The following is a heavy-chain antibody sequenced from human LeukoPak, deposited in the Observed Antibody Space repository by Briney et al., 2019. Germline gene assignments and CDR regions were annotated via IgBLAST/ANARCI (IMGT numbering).Heavy chain of an antibody. V-gene: IGHV3-30*03. J-gene: IGHJ3*02. Sequence: PGGSLRLSCAASGFTFSSFGMHWVRQAPGEGLEWVAVISKDGSNKYYADSVKGRFTISRDNSMNTVYLQMNSLRAEDTAVYYCARDLRVVAATVAFDIWGQGTMVTVSS. CDR1: GFTFSSFG. CDR3: ARDLRVVAATVAFDI. D-gene: IGHD2-15*01. CDR2: ISKDGSNK.